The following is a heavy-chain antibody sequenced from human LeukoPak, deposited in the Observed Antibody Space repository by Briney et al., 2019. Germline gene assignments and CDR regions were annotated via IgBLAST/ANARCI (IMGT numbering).Heavy chain of an antibody. CDR3: ARDKGLWFGELSGSH. CDR2: IYHSGST. CDR1: GYSISSGYY. J-gene: IGHJ4*02. V-gene: IGHV4-38-2*02. Sequence: SETLSLTCTVSGYSISSGYYWGWIRQPPGKGLEWIGSIYHSGSTYYNPSLKSRVTISVDTSKNQFSLKLSSVTAADTAVYYCARDKGLWFGELSGSHWGQGTLVTVXS. D-gene: IGHD3-10*01.